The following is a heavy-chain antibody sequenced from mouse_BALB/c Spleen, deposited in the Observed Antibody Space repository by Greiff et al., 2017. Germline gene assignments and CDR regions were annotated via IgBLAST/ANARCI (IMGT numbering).Heavy chain of an antibody. D-gene: IGHD1-1*02. J-gene: IGHJ4*01. CDR1: GFAFSSYD. Sequence: EVQLVESGGGLVKPGGSLKLSCAASGFAFSSYDMSWVRQTPEKRLEWVAYISSGGGSTYYPDTVKGRFTISRDNAKNTLYLQMSSLKSEDTAMYYCARQNGYAMDYWGQGTSVTVSS. V-gene: IGHV5-12-1*01. CDR3: ARQNGYAMDY. CDR2: ISSGGGST.